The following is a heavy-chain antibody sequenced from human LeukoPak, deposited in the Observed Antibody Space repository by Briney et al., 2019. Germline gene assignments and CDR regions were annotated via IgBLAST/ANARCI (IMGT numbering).Heavy chain of an antibody. CDR1: GFTFSSYA. V-gene: IGHV3-30*04. J-gene: IGHJ4*02. Sequence: GGSLRLSCAASGFTFSSYAMHWVRQAPGKGLEWVAVISYDGSNKYYADSVKGRFTISRDNSKNTLYLQMNSLRAEDTAVYYCARAGVTVTTLYYWGQGTLVTVSS. CDR2: ISYDGSNK. CDR3: ARAGVTVTTLYY. D-gene: IGHD4-17*01.